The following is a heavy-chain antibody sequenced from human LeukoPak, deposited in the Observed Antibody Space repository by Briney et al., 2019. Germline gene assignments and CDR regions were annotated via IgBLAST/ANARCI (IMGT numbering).Heavy chain of an antibody. D-gene: IGHD3-16*01. Sequence: SETLSLTCTVSGGSISSYYWSWIRQPPGRGLEWIGYIYYSGSTNYNPSLKSRVTISVDTSKNQFSLKLSSVTAADTAVYYCARDKGGAFDIWGQGTMVTVSS. V-gene: IGHV4-59*01. CDR3: ARDKGGAFDI. J-gene: IGHJ3*02. CDR1: GGSISSYY. CDR2: IYYSGST.